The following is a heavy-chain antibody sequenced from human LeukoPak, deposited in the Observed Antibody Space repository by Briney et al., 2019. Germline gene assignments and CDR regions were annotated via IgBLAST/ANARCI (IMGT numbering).Heavy chain of an antibody. Sequence: SETLSLTCTVSGGSISSNNYYWGWIRQPPGKGLEWIGNIYYSGSTDYNPSLKSRVTISVDTSKNQFSLKLSSVTAADTAVYYCARHRGNYYDSRYFDYWGQGTLVTVSS. V-gene: IGHV4-39*01. J-gene: IGHJ4*02. CDR3: ARHRGNYYDSRYFDY. CDR2: IYYSGST. CDR1: GGSISSNNYY. D-gene: IGHD3-22*01.